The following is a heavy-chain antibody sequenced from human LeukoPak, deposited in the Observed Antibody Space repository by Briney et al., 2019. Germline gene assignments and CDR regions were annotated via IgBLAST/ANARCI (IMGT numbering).Heavy chain of an antibody. V-gene: IGHV4-34*01. J-gene: IGHJ4*02. CDR3: ARAGKLKDESGNSNHLFDY. CDR1: GGSFSGYY. Sequence: SETLSLTCAVYGGSFSGYYWSWIRQPLGKGLEWIGEINHSGSTNYNPSLKSRVTISVDTSKNQFSLKLSSVTAADTAVYYCARAGKLKDESGNSNHLFDYWGQGTLVTVSS. D-gene: IGHD4-23*01. CDR2: INHSGST.